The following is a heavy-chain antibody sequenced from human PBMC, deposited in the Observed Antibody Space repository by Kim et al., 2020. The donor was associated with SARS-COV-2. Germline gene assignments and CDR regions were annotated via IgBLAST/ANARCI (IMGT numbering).Heavy chain of an antibody. CDR3: ARARLPQRDGYINGDAFDI. Sequence: ASVKVSCKASGYTFTSYCMHWVRQAPGQGLEWMGIINPSGGSTSYAQKFQGRVTMTRDTSTSTVYMELSSLRSEDTAVYYCARARLPQRDGYINGDAFDIWGQGTMVTVSS. D-gene: IGHD5-12*01. J-gene: IGHJ3*02. CDR1: GYTFTSYC. V-gene: IGHV1-46*01. CDR2: INPSGGST.